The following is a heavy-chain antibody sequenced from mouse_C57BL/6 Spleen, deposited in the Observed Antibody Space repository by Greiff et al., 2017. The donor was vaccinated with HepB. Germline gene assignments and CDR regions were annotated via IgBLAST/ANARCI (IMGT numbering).Heavy chain of an antibody. Sequence: QVQLQQSGAELVRPGSSVKLSCKASGYTFTSYWMHWVKQRPIQGLEWIGNIDPSDSETHYNQKFKDKATLTVDKSSSTAYMQLSSLTSEDSAVYYCARFGAYGSSLDYWGQGTTLTVSS. V-gene: IGHV1-52*01. D-gene: IGHD1-1*01. CDR2: IDPSDSET. CDR1: GYTFTSYW. CDR3: ARFGAYGSSLDY. J-gene: IGHJ2*01.